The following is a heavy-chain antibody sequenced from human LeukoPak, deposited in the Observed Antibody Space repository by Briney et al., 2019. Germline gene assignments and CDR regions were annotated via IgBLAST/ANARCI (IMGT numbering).Heavy chain of an antibody. Sequence: SETLSLTCTVPGGSISSYYWSWIRQPAGKGLEWIGRIYTSGSTNYNPSLKSRVTMSVDTSKNQFSLKLSSVTAADTAVYYCARARDIVVVPAANAEGGYYYYGMDVWGQGTTVTVSS. CDR2: IYTSGST. J-gene: IGHJ6*02. CDR1: GGSISSYY. D-gene: IGHD2-2*01. V-gene: IGHV4-4*07. CDR3: ARARDIVVVPAANAEGGYYYYGMDV.